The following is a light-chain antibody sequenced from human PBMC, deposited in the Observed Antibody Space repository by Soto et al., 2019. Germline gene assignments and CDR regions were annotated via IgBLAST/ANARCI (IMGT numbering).Light chain of an antibody. V-gene: IGLV1-51*01. J-gene: IGLJ2*01. CDR3: GTWDSSLSAPVV. CDR1: SSNIGNNY. CDR2: DNN. Sequence: QSVLTQPPSVSAAPGQKVTISCSGSSSNIGNNYVSWYQQLPGTAPKLLIYDNNKQPSGIPDRFSGSKSATSATLGITGLQTGDEADYYCGTWDSSLSAPVVFGGGTKLTVL.